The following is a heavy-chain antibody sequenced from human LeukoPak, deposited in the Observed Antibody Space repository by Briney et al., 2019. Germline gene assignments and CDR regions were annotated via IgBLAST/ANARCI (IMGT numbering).Heavy chain of an antibody. V-gene: IGHV4-39*01. Sequence: SETLSLTCTVSGGSISSSSYYWGWIRQPPGKGLEWIGSIYYSGSTYYNPSRKSRVTISVDTSKNQFSVKLTSVTAADTALYYCASRATGPHRSGWTYDAFDIWGQGTMVTVSS. CDR1: GGSISSSSYY. J-gene: IGHJ3*02. D-gene: IGHD6-19*01. CDR2: IYYSGST. CDR3: ASRATGPHRSGWTYDAFDI.